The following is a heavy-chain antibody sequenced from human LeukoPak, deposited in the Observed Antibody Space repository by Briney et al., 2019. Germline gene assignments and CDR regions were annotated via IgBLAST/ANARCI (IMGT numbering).Heavy chain of an antibody. CDR3: AELGITMIGGV. V-gene: IGHV3-30*04. CDR2: ISYDGSNK. Sequence: PGGSLRLSCAASGFTFSSYAMHWVRQAPGKGLEWVAVISYDGSNKYYADSVKGRFTISRDNSKNTPYLQMNSLRAEDTAVYYCAELGITMIGGVWGKGTTVTISS. CDR1: GFTFSSYA. J-gene: IGHJ6*04. D-gene: IGHD3-10*02.